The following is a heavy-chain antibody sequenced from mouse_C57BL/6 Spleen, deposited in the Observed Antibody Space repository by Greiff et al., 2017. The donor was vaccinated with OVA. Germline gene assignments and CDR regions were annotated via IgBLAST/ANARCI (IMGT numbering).Heavy chain of an antibody. Sequence: EVQVVESGGDLVKPGGSLKLSCAASGFTFSSYGMSWVRQTPDKRLEWVATISSGGSYTYYPDSVKGRFTISRDNAKITLYLQMSRLKAEDTAMYYCARHAFAYWGQGTLVTVSA. J-gene: IGHJ3*01. V-gene: IGHV5-6*01. CDR2: ISSGGSYT. CDR1: GFTFSSYG. CDR3: ARHAFAY.